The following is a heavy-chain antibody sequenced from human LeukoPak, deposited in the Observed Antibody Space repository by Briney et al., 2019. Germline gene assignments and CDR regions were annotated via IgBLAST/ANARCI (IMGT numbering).Heavy chain of an antibody. Sequence: GGSLRLSCAASGFTFSRYSMNWVRQAPGKGLEWVSSISSSSSCIYYADSVKGRFTISRDNAKNSLYLQMNSLRAEDTAVYYCAREGLTHDAFDIWGQGTMVTVSS. CDR1: GFTFSRYS. J-gene: IGHJ3*02. CDR3: AREGLTHDAFDI. D-gene: IGHD4/OR15-4a*01. CDR2: ISSSSSCI. V-gene: IGHV3-21*01.